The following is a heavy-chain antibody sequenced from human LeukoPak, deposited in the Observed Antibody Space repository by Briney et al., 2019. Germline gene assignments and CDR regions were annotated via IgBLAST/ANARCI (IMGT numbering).Heavy chain of an antibody. CDR1: GFTFSSYW. CDR2: IKQDGSEK. D-gene: IGHD3-22*01. V-gene: IGHV3-7*01. CDR3: ARATSGYSFASYYYYYYMDV. Sequence: GGSLRLSCAASGFTFSSYWMSWVRQAPGKGLEWVANIKQDGSEKYYVDSVKGRFTVSRDNAKNSLYLRMNSPRAEDTAVYYCARATSGYSFASYYYYYYMDVWGKGTTVTVSS. J-gene: IGHJ6*03.